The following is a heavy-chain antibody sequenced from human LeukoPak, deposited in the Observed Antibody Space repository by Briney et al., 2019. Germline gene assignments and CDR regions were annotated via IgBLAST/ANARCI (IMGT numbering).Heavy chain of an antibody. CDR3: AKEGYYYDSSGYYYYFDY. CDR1: GFTFSNYA. J-gene: IGHJ4*02. D-gene: IGHD3-22*01. V-gene: IGHV3-23*01. CDR2: ISGSGGST. Sequence: GGSLRLSCAASGFTFSNYAMSWVRQAPGKGLEWVSAISGSGGSTYYADSVKGRFTISRDNSKNTLYLQMNSLRAEDTAVYYCAKEGYYYDSSGYYYYFDYWGQGTLVTVSS.